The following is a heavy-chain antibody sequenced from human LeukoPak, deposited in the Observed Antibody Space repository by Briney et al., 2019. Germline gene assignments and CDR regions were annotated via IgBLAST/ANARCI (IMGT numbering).Heavy chain of an antibody. CDR1: GFTFSSYG. J-gene: IGHJ4*02. CDR3: AKDLGTACGY. CDR2: ISYDGSNK. D-gene: IGHD2-21*02. V-gene: IGHV3-30*18. Sequence: QPGGSLRLSCAASGFTFSSYGMHWVRQAPGKGLEWVAVISYDGSNKYYADSVKGRFTISRDSSKNTLYLQMNSLRAEDTAVYYCAKDLGTACGYWGQGTLVTVSS.